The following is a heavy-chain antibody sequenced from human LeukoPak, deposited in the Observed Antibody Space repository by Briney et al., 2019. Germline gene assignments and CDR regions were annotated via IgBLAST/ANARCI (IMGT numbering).Heavy chain of an antibody. CDR2: INHSGST. CDR1: GGSFSGYY. CDR3: ARHIPIVVVVNSSGFEGLDP. J-gene: IGHJ5*02. Sequence: SETLSLTCAVYGGSFSGYYWSWIRQPPGKGLEWIGEINHSGSTNYNPSLKSRVTISVDTSKNQFSLKLSSVTAADTAVYYCARHIPIVVVVNSSGFEGLDPWGQGTLVTVSS. D-gene: IGHD2-15*01. V-gene: IGHV4-34*01.